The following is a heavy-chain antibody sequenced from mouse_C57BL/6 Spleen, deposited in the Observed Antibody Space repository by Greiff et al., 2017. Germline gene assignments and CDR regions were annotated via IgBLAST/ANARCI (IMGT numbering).Heavy chain of an antibody. Sequence: DVQLVESGGGLVQSGRSLRLSCATSGFTISDFYMEWVRQAPGKGLEWIAASRNKANDYTTESSASVKGRFIVCRDTTQRILYLQMHALRAEDTAIYYCARSNWDYGMDYWGQGTSVTVSS. CDR1: GFTISDFY. D-gene: IGHD4-1*01. CDR3: ARSNWDYGMDY. CDR2: SRNKANDYTT. V-gene: IGHV7-1*01. J-gene: IGHJ4*01.